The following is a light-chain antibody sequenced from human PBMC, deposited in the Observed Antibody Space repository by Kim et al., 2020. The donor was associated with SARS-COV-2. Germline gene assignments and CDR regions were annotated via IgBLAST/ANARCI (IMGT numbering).Light chain of an antibody. Sequence: KVHISCSGSSSNSGTRRVSWYQQLRGTATKYLIYDNDKRRSGVPDRFAGSKSGTAATLGITGLQTGDEADYYCGTWDDSLSAWVFGGGTQLTVL. V-gene: IGLV1-51*01. J-gene: IGLJ3*02. CDR1: SSNSGTRR. CDR2: DND. CDR3: GTWDDSLSAWV.